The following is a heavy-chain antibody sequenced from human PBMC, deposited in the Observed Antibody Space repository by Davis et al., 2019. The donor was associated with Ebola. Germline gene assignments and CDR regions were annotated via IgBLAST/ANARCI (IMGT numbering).Heavy chain of an antibody. CDR1: VITFSSYA. J-gene: IGHJ6*02. CDR3: AKDKGYYYDYYGMDV. Sequence: GGSLRLSCTDSVITFSSYAMTWVRQAPGKGLEWVSAISGSGGSTYYADSVKGRFTISRDNSKKTLYLQMNSLRAEDTAVYYCAKDKGYYYDYYGMDVWGQGTTVTVSS. CDR2: ISGSGGST. V-gene: IGHV3-23*01.